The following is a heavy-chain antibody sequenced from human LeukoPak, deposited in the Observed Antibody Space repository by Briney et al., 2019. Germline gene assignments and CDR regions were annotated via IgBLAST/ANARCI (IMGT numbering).Heavy chain of an antibody. V-gene: IGHV5-51*01. CDR2: IYPGDSET. CDR3: ARIGSSGWGIL. D-gene: IGHD6-19*01. J-gene: IGHJ4*02. Sequence: GGSLKISCKGSGYTFTSYWIGWVRQMPRKGLEWMGIIYPGDSETRYRPSFQGQVTISADKSISTAYLQWSSLKASDTAMYYCARIGSSGWGILWGQGTLVTVSS. CDR1: GYTFTSYW.